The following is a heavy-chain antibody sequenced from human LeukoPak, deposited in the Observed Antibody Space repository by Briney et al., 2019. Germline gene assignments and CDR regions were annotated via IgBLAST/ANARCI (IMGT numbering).Heavy chain of an antibody. CDR2: IYHSTST. V-gene: IGHV4-38-2*02. J-gene: IGHJ4*02. CDR3: ARDQASPGRGYYFGY. CDR1: GYSISSGYY. D-gene: IGHD1-1*01. Sequence: PSETLSLTCSVSGYSISSGYYWGWIRQPPGKGLEWIGSIYHSTSTYYNPSLKSRVTISVDASKNQFSLKLSSVTAADTAVYYCARDQASPGRGYYFGYWGQGTLVTVSS.